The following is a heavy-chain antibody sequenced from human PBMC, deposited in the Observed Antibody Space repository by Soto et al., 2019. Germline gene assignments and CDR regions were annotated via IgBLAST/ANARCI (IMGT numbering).Heavy chain of an antibody. CDR2: ISARGRST. CDR3: ARDPPNDKPQPDYGMDV. J-gene: IGHJ6*02. V-gene: IGHV3-23*01. CDR1: GCTFSSYT. Sequence: GGSLRLSCAASGCTFSSYTMNWVRQAPGKGLEWLSLISARGRSTYYADSVKGRFTISRDNSKNTLYLQMNSLRAEDTGVYYCARDPPNDKPQPDYGMDVWGQGTAVTVSS. D-gene: IGHD3-22*01.